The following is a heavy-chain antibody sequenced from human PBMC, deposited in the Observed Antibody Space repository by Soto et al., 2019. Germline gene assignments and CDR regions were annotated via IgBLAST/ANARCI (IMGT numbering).Heavy chain of an antibody. CDR3: ARGVATIQGYYFDY. CDR1: GGSISSYY. CDR2: IYYSGST. D-gene: IGHD5-12*01. J-gene: IGHJ4*02. Sequence: SETLSLTCTVSGGSISSYYWSWIRQPPGKGLEWIGYIYYSGSTYYNPSLKSRVTISVDTSKNQFSLKLSSVTAADTAVYYCARGVATIQGYYFDYWGQGTLVTVSS. V-gene: IGHV4-59*12.